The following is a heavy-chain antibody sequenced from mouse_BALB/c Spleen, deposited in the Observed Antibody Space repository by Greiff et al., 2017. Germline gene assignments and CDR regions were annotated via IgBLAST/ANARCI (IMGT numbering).Heavy chain of an antibody. CDR2: ISYSGST. J-gene: IGHJ2*01. CDR3: ARYDYDGGDY. CDR1: GYSITSDYA. D-gene: IGHD2-4*01. Sequence: VQLKESGPGLVKPSQSLSLTCTVTGYSITSDYAWNWIRQFPGNKLEWMGYISYSGSTSYNPSLKSRISITRDTSKNQFFLQLNSVTTEDTATYYCARYDYDGGDYWGQGTTLTVSS. V-gene: IGHV3-2*02.